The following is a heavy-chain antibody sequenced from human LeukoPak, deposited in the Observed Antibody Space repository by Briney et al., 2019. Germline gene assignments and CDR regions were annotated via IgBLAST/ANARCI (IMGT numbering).Heavy chain of an antibody. J-gene: IGHJ4*02. CDR1: GFTFSDYY. V-gene: IGHV3-11*01. CDR2: ISSSGSTI. CDR3: ASPGHRGSGWYRY. Sequence: KPGGSLRLSCAASGFTFSDYYMSWIRQAPGKGLEGVSYISSSGSTIYYADSVKGRFTISRDNAKNSLYLQMNSLRAEDTAVYYCASPGHRGSGWYRYWGQGTLVTVSS. D-gene: IGHD6-19*01.